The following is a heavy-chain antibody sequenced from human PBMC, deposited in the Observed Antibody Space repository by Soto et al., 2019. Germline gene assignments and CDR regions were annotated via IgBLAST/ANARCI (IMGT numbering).Heavy chain of an antibody. CDR3: ARYSNNWFQTEGMDV. D-gene: IGHD1-20*01. CDR2: IDASGNT. J-gene: IGHJ6*02. CDR1: FDSISTYY. V-gene: IGHV4-4*07. Sequence: PSETLSLTCTVSFDSISTYYWSWIRRPAGKGLEWIGRIDASGNTNYNPSLKSRVTMSADTSKKQFSLKLTSVTAADAAVYYCARYSNNWFQTEGMDVWGQGTTVTVSS.